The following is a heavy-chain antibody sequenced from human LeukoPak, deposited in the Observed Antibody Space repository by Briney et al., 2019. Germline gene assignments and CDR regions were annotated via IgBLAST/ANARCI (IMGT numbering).Heavy chain of an antibody. CDR2: ISYDGSNK. D-gene: IGHD3-9*01. CDR1: GFTFSSYG. J-gene: IGHJ5*02. V-gene: IGHV3-30*18. Sequence: PGGSLRLSCAASGFTFSSYGMHWVRQAPGKGLEWVAVISYDGSNKYYADSANGRFTISRDNSKNTLYLQMNSLRAEDTAVYYCAKEGKGYFDWLLGNWFDPWGQGTLVTVSS. CDR3: AKEGKGYFDWLLGNWFDP.